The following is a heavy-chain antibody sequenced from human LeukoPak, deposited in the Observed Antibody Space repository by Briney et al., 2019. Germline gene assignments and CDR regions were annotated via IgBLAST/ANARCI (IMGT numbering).Heavy chain of an antibody. CDR1: GFTFSSYA. J-gene: IGHJ4*02. Sequence: GGSLRLSCSASGFTFSSYAMHWVRQAPGKGLEYVSAISSNGGSTYYADSVKGRFTISRDNSKNTLHLQMSSLRAEDTAVYYCVKGGRGISDSIGYYLFDYWGQGTLVTVS. CDR3: VKGGRGISDSIGYYLFDY. CDR2: ISSNGGST. V-gene: IGHV3-64D*09. D-gene: IGHD3-22*01.